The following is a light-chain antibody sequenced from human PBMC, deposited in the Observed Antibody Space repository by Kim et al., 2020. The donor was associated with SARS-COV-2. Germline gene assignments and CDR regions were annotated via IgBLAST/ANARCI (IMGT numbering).Light chain of an antibody. CDR3: QAWDSSTAI. V-gene: IGLV3-1*01. Sequence: SSELTQPPSVSVSPGQTASITCSGDKLGDRYVCWYQQKPGQSPILVIYQDSKRPSGIPDRFSGSNSGNTATLTISGTQTADEADYYCQAWDSSTAIFGGGTQLTVL. CDR2: QDS. J-gene: IGLJ2*01. CDR1: KLGDRY.